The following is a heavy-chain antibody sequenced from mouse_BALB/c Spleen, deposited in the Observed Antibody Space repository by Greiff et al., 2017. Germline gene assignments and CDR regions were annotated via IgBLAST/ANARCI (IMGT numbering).Heavy chain of an antibody. CDR1: GFSLTSYG. J-gene: IGHJ4*01. CDR2: IWSGGST. Sequence: QVQLKESGPGLVQPSQSLSITCTVSGFSLTSYGVHWVRQSPGKGLEWLGVIWSGGSTDYNAAFISRLSISKDNSKSQVFFKMNSLQADDTAIYYCVRKDDGYYLYAMDDWGQGTSVTVSS. CDR3: VRKDDGYYLYAMDD. V-gene: IGHV2-2-2*01. D-gene: IGHD2-3*01.